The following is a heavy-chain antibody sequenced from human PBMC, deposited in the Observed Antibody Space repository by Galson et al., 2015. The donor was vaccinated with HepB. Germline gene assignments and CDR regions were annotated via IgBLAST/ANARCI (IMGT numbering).Heavy chain of an antibody. J-gene: IGHJ4*02. CDR2: IYSGGNT. V-gene: IGHV3-53*01. CDR1: GFSFSSNY. D-gene: IGHD6-13*01. CDR3: ARGYSRSWYSGLGF. Sequence: SLRLSCATSGFSFSSNYMSWARQAPGRGLECVSVIYSGGNTYYADSVRGRFIISRDNSKNTLYLQMNSLRVEDTAVYYCARGYSRSWYSGLGFWGQGTLVTVSS.